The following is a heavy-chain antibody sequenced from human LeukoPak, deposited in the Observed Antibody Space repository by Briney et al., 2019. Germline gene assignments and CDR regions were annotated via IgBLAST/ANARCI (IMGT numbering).Heavy chain of an antibody. CDR1: GFTFSSYW. V-gene: IGHV3-72*01. D-gene: IGHD3-10*01. CDR2: TRNKANSYTT. Sequence: GGSLRLSCAASGFTFSSYWMSWVRQAPGKGLEWVGRTRNKANSYTTEYAASVKGRFTISRDDSKNSLYLQMNSLKTEDTAVYYCASLYGSGKRWVDPWGQGTLVTVSS. J-gene: IGHJ5*02. CDR3: ASLYGSGKRWVDP.